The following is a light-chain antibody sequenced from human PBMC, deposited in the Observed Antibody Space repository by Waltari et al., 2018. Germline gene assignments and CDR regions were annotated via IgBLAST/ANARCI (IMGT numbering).Light chain of an antibody. CDR3: QKYGSLPAT. CDR2: DAS. V-gene: IGKV3-20*01. J-gene: IGKJ1*01. CDR1: QSVRRT. Sequence: EVVLTQSLRTLSLSPRERATFSCRASQSVRRTLAWYQQKHGQAPRLLIYDASSRATGIPDRFSGGGSGTDFSLTISRLEPEDFAVYYCQKYGSLPATFGQGTKVEIK.